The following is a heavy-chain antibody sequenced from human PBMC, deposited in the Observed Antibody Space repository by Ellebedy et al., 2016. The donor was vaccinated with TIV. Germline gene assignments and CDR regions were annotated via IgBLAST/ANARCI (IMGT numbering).Heavy chain of an antibody. Sequence: GGSLRLSCEGSGYRFNRHWIAWVRQMPGTGLEWMGIIYPDDSDTRYSPSFQGQVTISVDKSTGTAYLQWSSLKASDTAMYYCARRTDTGSYYRYFDFWGQGTLVTVSS. CDR3: ARRTDTGSYYRYFDF. V-gene: IGHV5-51*01. J-gene: IGHJ4*02. CDR2: IYPDDSDT. D-gene: IGHD1-26*01. CDR1: GYRFNRHW.